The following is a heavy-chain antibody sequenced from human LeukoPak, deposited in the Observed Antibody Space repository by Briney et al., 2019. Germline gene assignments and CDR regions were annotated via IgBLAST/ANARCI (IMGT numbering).Heavy chain of an antibody. J-gene: IGHJ4*02. Sequence: PGRALRLSCTASGFTFGDYAMIWFRQAPGKGREGVGVSRSKAYGGTTEYAASVKGRFTISRDDSKSIAYLQMNSLKTEDTAVYYCTGGSYYFDYWGQGTLVTVSS. CDR3: TGGSYYFDY. CDR1: GFTFGDYA. V-gene: IGHV3-49*03. D-gene: IGHD1-26*01. CDR2: SRSKAYGGTT.